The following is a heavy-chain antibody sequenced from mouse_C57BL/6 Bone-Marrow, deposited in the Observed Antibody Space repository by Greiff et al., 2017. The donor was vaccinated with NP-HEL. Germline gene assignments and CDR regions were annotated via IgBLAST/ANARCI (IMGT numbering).Heavy chain of an antibody. V-gene: IGHV5-2*01. CDR1: EYEFPSHD. J-gene: IGHJ4*01. CDR2: INSDGGST. D-gene: IGHD1-1*01. CDR3: ARQRDYYGSSYPYYAMDY. Sequence: DVKLVESGGGLVQPGESLKLSCESNEYEFPSHDMSWVRKTPEKRLELVAAINSDGGSTYYPDTMERRFIISRDNTKKTLYLQMSSLRSEDTALYYCARQRDYYGSSYPYYAMDYWGQGTSVTVSS.